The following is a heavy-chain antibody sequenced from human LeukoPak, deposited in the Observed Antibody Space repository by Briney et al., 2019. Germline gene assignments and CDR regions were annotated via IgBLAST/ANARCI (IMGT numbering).Heavy chain of an antibody. CDR2: INSNSGAT. D-gene: IGHD5-18*01. J-gene: IGHJ5*02. Sequence: EASVKVSCKASGYTFTSYGISWVRQAPGQGLEWMGWINSNSGATSYAQKFQGRVTMTRDTSITTAYMELSRLASDDTAVYYCARVASGYNYGSWFDPWGQGTLVTVSS. V-gene: IGHV1-2*02. CDR1: GYTFTSYG. CDR3: ARVASGYNYGSWFDP.